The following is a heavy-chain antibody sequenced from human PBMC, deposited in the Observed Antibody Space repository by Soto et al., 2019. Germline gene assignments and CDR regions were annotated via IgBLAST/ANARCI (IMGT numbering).Heavy chain of an antibody. V-gene: IGHV1-46*03. J-gene: IGHJ3*02. Sequence: ASVKVSCKASGYTFTSYYMHWVRQAPGQGLEWMGIINPSGGSTSYAQKFQGRVTMTRDTSTSTVYMELSSLRSEDTAVYYCARSWAGKSSSWDRDDAFDIWGQGTMVTVSS. D-gene: IGHD6-13*01. CDR1: GYTFTSYY. CDR2: INPSGGST. CDR3: ARSWAGKSSSWDRDDAFDI.